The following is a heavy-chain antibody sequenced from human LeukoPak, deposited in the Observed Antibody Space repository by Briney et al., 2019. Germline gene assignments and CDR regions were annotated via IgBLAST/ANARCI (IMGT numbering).Heavy chain of an antibody. CDR2: IYYSGST. CDR3: ARTPIGSCSSISCSNWFDP. CDR1: GGSISSSSYY. D-gene: IGHD2-2*01. J-gene: IGHJ5*02. Sequence: SETLSLTCTVSGGSISSSSYYWGWIRQPPGKGLEWIGSIYYSGSTYYNPSLKSRVTISVDTSKNQFSLKLSSVTAADTAVYYCARTPIGSCSSISCSNWFDPWGQGTLVTVSS. V-gene: IGHV4-39*07.